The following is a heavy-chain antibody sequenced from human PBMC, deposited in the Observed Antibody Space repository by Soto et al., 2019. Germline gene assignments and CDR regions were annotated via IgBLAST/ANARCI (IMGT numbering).Heavy chain of an antibody. D-gene: IGHD2-8*01. CDR3: ARDLPTNGDGMDV. Sequence: GGSLRLSCAASGFTFSSYWMHWVRQAPGKGLVWVSRINSDGSSATYADSVKGRFTVSRDNAKNTSYLQMNSLRAEDTAVYYCARDLPTNGDGMDVWGQGTTVTVSS. J-gene: IGHJ6*02. CDR1: GFTFSSYW. CDR2: INSDGSSA. V-gene: IGHV3-74*01.